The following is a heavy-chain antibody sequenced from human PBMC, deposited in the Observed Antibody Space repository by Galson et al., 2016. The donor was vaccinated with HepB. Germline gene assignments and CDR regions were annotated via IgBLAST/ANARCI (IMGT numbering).Heavy chain of an antibody. CDR1: GYDFTKYW. J-gene: IGHJ6*02. D-gene: IGHD4-11*01. CDR3: AISSTVTEQYGLDV. Sequence: QSGAEVKKPGESLKISCRASGYDFTKYWIVWVRQMPGKGLEWMGRADPSDSYATYSPSFQGHVTISADKSISTAYVQWNSLRASDTALYYCAISSTVTEQYGLDVWGQGTTVTVSS. V-gene: IGHV5-10-1*01. CDR2: ADPSDSYA.